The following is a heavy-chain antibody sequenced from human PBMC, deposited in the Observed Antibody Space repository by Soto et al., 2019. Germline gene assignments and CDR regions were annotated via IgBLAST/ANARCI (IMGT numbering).Heavy chain of an antibody. CDR3: AKDQGPAAISYYYYGMDV. CDR2: ISYDGSNK. CDR1: GFTFSSYG. Sequence: PGGSLRLSCAASGFTFSSYGMHWVRQAPGKGLEWVAVISYDGSNKYYADSVKGRFTISRDNSKNTLYLQMNSLRAEDTAVYYCAKDQGPAAISYYYYGMDVWGQGTTVTVSS. J-gene: IGHJ6*02. V-gene: IGHV3-30*18. D-gene: IGHD2-2*02.